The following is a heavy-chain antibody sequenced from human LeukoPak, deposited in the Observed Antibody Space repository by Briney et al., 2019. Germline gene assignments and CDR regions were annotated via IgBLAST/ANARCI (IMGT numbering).Heavy chain of an antibody. J-gene: IGHJ4*02. CDR2: ISGSGGST. CDR1: GFTFSSYA. CDR3: AKVLGNTAMVLPNFDY. D-gene: IGHD5-18*01. Sequence: GGSLRLSCAASGFTFSSYAMSWVRQAPGKGLDWVSAISGSGGSTYYADSVKGRFTISRDNSKNTLYLQMNSLRAEDTAVYYCAKVLGNTAMVLPNFDYWGQGTLVTVSS. V-gene: IGHV3-23*01.